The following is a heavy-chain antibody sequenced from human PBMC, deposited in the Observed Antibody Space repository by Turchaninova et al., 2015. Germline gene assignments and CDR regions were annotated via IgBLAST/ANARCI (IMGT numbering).Heavy chain of an antibody. CDR1: GGTFRAHA. CDR2: IIPVFGSA. J-gene: IGHJ6*02. Sequence: PGSSVKVSCKASGGTFRAHANNWVRQAPGQGLEWMGGIIPVFGSADGAQKFQGRVTITADESGTTAYMEVSSLRFEDTAVYYCARAGITGTPSNYYYYGVDVWGQGTSVTVSS. CDR3: ARAGITGTPSNYYYYGVDV. D-gene: IGHD1-7*01. V-gene: IGHV1-69*01.